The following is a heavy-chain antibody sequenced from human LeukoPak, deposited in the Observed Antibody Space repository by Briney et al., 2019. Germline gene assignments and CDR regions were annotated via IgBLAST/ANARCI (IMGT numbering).Heavy chain of an antibody. V-gene: IGHV4-34*01. D-gene: IGHD5-18*01. CDR1: GGSFSGYY. CDR3: ARDKGLGYSYGYYFDY. J-gene: IGHJ4*02. Sequence: PSETLSLTCAVYGGSFSGYYWSWIRQPPGKGLEWIGEINHSGSTNYNPSLESRVTISVDTSKNQFSLKLSSVTAADTAVYYCARDKGLGYSYGYYFDYWGQGTLVTVSS. CDR2: INHSGST.